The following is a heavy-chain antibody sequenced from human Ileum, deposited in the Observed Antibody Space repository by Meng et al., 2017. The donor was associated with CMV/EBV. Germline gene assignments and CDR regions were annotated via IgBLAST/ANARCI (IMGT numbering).Heavy chain of an antibody. J-gene: IGHJ6*02. CDR1: GFTFSSYS. Sequence: GESLKISCAASGFTFSSYSMNWVRQAPGKGLEWVSYISSSSTIYYADSVKGRFTISRDNAKNSLYLQMNSLRAEDTAVYYCAREGSGWLYYYYGMAVWGQGTTVTVSS. D-gene: IGHD6-19*01. CDR3: AREGSGWLYYYYGMAV. V-gene: IGHV3-48*04. CDR2: ISSSSTI.